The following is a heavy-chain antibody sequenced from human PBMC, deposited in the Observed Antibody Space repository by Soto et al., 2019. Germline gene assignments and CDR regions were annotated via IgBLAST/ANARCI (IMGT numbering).Heavy chain of an antibody. D-gene: IGHD6-13*01. CDR3: ATELAAAGFTRSVY. Sequence: ASVKVSCKVSGYTLTELSMHWVRQAPGKGLEWMGGFDPEDGETIYGQKFQGRVTMTEETSTDTAYMELSSLRSEDTAVYYCATELAAAGFTRSVYWGQGTLVTVSS. CDR1: GYTLTELS. V-gene: IGHV1-24*01. CDR2: FDPEDGET. J-gene: IGHJ4*02.